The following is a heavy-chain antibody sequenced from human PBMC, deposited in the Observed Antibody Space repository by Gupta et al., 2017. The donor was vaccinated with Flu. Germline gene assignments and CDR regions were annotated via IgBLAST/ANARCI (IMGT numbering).Heavy chain of an antibody. V-gene: IGHV3-33*05. CDR1: GFSLETYG. CDR3: ARNIRRYNHYDTLDK. Sequence: QVQLTESGGGVVQSGKSLRVSCVVSGFSLETYGMHWVRQAPGRGPEWLSFMSYDESKIFYNEAVRGRFTISRDKVKNTLYLQMNSLRPEDTATYFCARNIRRYNHYDTLDKWGQGTVVTVS. CDR2: MSYDESKI. J-gene: IGHJ3*01. D-gene: IGHD5-24*01.